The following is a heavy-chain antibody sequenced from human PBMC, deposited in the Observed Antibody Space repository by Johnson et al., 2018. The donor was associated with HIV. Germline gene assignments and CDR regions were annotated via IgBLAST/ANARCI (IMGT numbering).Heavy chain of an antibody. Sequence: VQLMESGGGLVQPGGSLRLSCAASGFTVSSNYMSWVRQAPGKGLEWVANIKQDGSEKYYVDSVKGRFTISRDNAKNSLYLQMNILRAEDTAVYYCARVGRPWLPRDAFDIWGQGTMVTVSS. CDR1: GFTVSSNY. CDR2: IKQDGSEK. J-gene: IGHJ3*02. V-gene: IGHV3-7*05. CDR3: ARVGRPWLPRDAFDI. D-gene: IGHD6-19*01.